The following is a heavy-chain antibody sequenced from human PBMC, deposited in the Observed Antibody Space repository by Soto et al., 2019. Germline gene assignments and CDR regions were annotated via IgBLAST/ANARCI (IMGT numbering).Heavy chain of an antibody. Sequence: GGSLRLSCAASGFTFSSYAMHWVRQAPGKGLEWVAVISYDGSNKYYADSVKGRFTISRDNSKNTLYLQMNSLRAEDTAVYYCARDQGYDSSGYYRSDAFDIWGQGTMVTVSS. V-gene: IGHV3-30-3*01. CDR1: GFTFSSYA. CDR2: ISYDGSNK. J-gene: IGHJ3*02. CDR3: ARDQGYDSSGYYRSDAFDI. D-gene: IGHD3-22*01.